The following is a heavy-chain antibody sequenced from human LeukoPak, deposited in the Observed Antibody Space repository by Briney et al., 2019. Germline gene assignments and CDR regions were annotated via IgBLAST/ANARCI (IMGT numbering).Heavy chain of an antibody. Sequence: SETLSLTCTVSGGSISSSSYYWGCIRQPPGKGLECIGSIYYSGSTYYNPSLKSRVTISVDTSKNQFSLKLSSVTAADTAVYYCAGGLAAAGTRLLGYWGQGTLVTVSS. J-gene: IGHJ4*02. CDR2: IYYSGST. CDR3: AGGLAAAGTRLLGY. CDR1: GGSISSSSYY. D-gene: IGHD6-13*01. V-gene: IGHV4-39*07.